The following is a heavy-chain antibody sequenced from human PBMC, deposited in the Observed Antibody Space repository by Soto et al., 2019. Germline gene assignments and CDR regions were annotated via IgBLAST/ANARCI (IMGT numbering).Heavy chain of an antibody. J-gene: IGHJ6*02. CDR3: ARGSSPFSYYYYGMDV. D-gene: IGHD6-13*01. CDR2: INPNSGGT. Sequence: ASVKVSCKASGYTFTGYYMHWVRQAPGQGLEWMGWINPNSGGTNYAQKFQGWVTMTRDTSISTAYMELSRLRSDDTAVYYCARGSSPFSYYYYGMDVWGQGTTVTVSS. CDR1: GYTFTGYY. V-gene: IGHV1-2*04.